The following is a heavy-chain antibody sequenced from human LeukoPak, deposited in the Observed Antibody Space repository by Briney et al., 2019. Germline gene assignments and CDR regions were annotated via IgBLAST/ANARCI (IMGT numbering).Heavy chain of an antibody. Sequence: GGSLRLSCAASGFTFSSYTMNWVRQAPGKGLEWISCFDLSGTTYYADSVKGRFTISRDNAENSLFLQMNTLRAEDTAVYYCARDAYYYDGGARYYGMDVWGQGTTVTVSS. CDR1: GFTFSSYT. D-gene: IGHD3-22*01. CDR2: FDLSGTT. V-gene: IGHV3-48*01. J-gene: IGHJ6*02. CDR3: ARDAYYYDGGARYYGMDV.